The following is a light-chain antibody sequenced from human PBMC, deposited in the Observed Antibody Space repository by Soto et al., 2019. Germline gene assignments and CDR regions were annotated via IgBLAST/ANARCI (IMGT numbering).Light chain of an antibody. CDR1: QSISNN. J-gene: IGKJ5*01. CDR3: QQYNNWPPIT. CDR2: GAS. Sequence: EIVLTQSPGTLSLSPGERVTLSCRASQSISNNHLAWYQQKSGQTPRLLIYGASTRATGIPARFSGSGSGTEFTLTISSLQSEDFAVYYCQQYNNWPPITFGQGTRLEIK. V-gene: IGKV3-15*01.